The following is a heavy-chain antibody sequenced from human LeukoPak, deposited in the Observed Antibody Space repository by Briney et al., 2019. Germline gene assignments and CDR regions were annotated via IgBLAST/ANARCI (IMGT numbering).Heavy chain of an antibody. Sequence: SVKVSCKASGGTFSSYAISWVRQAPGQGLEWMGGIIPIFGTANYAQKFQGRVTITADESTSTAYMELSSLRSEDTAVYYCARVGVVVPATTEPHLFFDIWGQGTMVTVSS. CDR1: GGTFSSYA. D-gene: IGHD2-2*01. CDR3: ARVGVVVPATTEPHLFFDI. V-gene: IGHV1-69*01. J-gene: IGHJ3*02. CDR2: IIPIFGTA.